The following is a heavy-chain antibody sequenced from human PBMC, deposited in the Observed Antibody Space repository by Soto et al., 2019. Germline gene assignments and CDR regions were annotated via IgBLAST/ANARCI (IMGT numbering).Heavy chain of an antibody. CDR1: GFTFSSYG. Sequence: QVQLVESGGGVVQPGRSLRLSCAASGFTFSSYGMHWVRQAPGKGLEWVAVIWYDGSNKYYADSVKGRFTISRDNSKNTLYLQMNSLRAEDTAVYYCARDSPDSSGWYFDYWGQGTLFTVSS. CDR2: IWYDGSNK. D-gene: IGHD6-19*01. J-gene: IGHJ4*02. V-gene: IGHV3-33*01. CDR3: ARDSPDSSGWYFDY.